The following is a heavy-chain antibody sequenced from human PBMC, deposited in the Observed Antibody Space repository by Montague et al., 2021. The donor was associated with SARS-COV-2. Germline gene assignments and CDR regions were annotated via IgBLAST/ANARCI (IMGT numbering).Heavy chain of an antibody. CDR3: ARHVSGSLTHSHH. J-gene: IGHJ1*01. CDR1: GGSISSYY. CDR2: INDSGST. Sequence: SETLSLTCTVYGGSISSYYWSWIRQPPGKGLEWIGDINDSGSTNYNPSLKSRVTISVETSKNQFSLNLSSVTAADTAVYYCARHVSGSLTHSHHWGQGSLVTVSS. V-gene: IGHV4-59*08. D-gene: IGHD1-26*01.